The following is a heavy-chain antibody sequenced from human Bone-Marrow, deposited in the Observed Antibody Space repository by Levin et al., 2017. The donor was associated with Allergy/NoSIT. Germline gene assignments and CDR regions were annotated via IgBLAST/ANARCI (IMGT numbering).Heavy chain of an antibody. CDR2: INHSGST. D-gene: IGHD3-10*01. V-gene: IGHV4-34*01. J-gene: IGHJ4*02. Sequence: PSETLSLTCAVYGGSFSGYYWSWIRQPPGKGLEWIGEINHSGSTNYNPSLKSRVTISVDTSKNQFSLKLSSVTAADTAVYYCARGRWDYYGSGSLDYWGQGTLVTVSS. CDR1: GGSFSGYY. CDR3: ARGRWDYYGSGSLDY.